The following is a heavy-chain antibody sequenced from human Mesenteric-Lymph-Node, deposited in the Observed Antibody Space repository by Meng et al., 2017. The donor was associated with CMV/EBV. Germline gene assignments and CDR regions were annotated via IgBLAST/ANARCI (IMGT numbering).Heavy chain of an antibody. V-gene: IGHV3-74*01. CDR2: VDSAGSGT. CDR1: GFTFSSDW. J-gene: IGHJ3*01. D-gene: IGHD1-26*01. Sequence: GESLKISCAASGFTFSSDWMHWVRQAPGKGLMWVARVDSAGSGTSYADSVKGRFTISRDNARNTLYLQMNSLRVEDTAVYYCLLIAGTTEGGVDAFDVWGQGTKVNVSS. CDR3: LLIAGTTEGGVDAFDV.